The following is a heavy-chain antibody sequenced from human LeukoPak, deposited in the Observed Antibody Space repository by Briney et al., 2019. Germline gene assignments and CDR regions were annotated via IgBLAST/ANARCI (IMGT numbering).Heavy chain of an antibody. CDR3: ARRVPSGSGSYDFDY. CDR2: INYSGTT. V-gene: IGHV4-39*01. CDR1: GGSISGYY. Sequence: SETLSLTCTVSGGSISGYYWGWIRQPPGKGLEWIGSINYSGTTYYNPSLKSRVTISVDTSKNQFSLKVSSVTAADTAVYYCARRVPSGSGSYDFDYWGQGTLVTVSS. J-gene: IGHJ4*02. D-gene: IGHD3-10*01.